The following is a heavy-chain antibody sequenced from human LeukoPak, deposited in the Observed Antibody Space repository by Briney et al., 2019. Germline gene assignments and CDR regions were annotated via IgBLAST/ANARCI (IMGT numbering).Heavy chain of an antibody. V-gene: IGHV3-23*01. CDR3: ARAPYYFDSRGYYYFDS. Sequence: GGSLRLSCAASGFTFNSYAMSWVRQAPGKGLEWVSTMSASVITAFYADSVKGRFAISRHNSNKTLYLQMNNLTAEDTAVYYCARAPYYFDSRGYYYFDSWGQGAQVTVSS. J-gene: IGHJ4*02. CDR1: GFTFNSYA. CDR2: MSASVITA. D-gene: IGHD3-22*01.